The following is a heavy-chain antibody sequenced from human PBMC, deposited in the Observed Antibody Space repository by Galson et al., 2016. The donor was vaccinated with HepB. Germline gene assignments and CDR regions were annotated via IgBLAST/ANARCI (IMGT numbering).Heavy chain of an antibody. V-gene: IGHV3-30*18. Sequence: SLRLSCAASGFTFSNYGMHWVRQAPGKGLEWVAVISYSGSNKYYADSVKGRFTISRDNFKNTLYLQMNSLRAEDTAVYYCAKDSVKVATLNWFDPWGQGTLVTVSS. CDR2: ISYSGSNK. CDR3: AKDSVKVATLNWFDP. CDR1: GFTFSNYG. J-gene: IGHJ5*02. D-gene: IGHD1-26*01.